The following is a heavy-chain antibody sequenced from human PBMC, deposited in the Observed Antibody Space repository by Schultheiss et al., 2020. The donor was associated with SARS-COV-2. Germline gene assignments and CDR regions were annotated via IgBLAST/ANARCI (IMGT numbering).Heavy chain of an antibody. CDR2: INHSGST. Sequence: GSLRLSCAVYGGSFSGYYWSWIRQPPGKGLEWIGEINHSGSTNYNPSLKSRVTISVDTSKNQFSLKLSSVTAADTAVYYCARRNPWDDYVWGSYRSTYYFDYWGQGTLVTVSS. V-gene: IGHV4-34*01. CDR3: ARRNPWDDYVWGSYRSTYYFDY. CDR1: GGSFSGYY. D-gene: IGHD3-16*02. J-gene: IGHJ4*02.